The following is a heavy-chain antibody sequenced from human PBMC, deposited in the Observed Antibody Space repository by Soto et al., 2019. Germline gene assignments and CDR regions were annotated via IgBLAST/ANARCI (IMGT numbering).Heavy chain of an antibody. D-gene: IGHD3-16*01. J-gene: IGHJ3*02. CDR1: GGSISSSNW. Sequence: SETLSLTCAVSGGSISSSNWWSWVRQPPGKGLEWIGEIYHSGSTNYNPSLKSRVTISVDKSNNQFSLKLSSVTAADTAVYYCARDQVWRSFDIWGQGTMVTVSS. V-gene: IGHV4-4*02. CDR3: ARDQVWRSFDI. CDR2: IYHSGST.